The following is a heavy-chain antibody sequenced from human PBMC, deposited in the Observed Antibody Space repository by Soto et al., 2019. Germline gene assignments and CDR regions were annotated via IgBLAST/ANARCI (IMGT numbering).Heavy chain of an antibody. CDR2: IYYSGIT. J-gene: IGHJ6*02. CDR3: GRDGWSPGGYCSGGSCYPTGGMDV. Sequence: SETLSLTCTVSGGSISSGDYYWSWIRQPPGKGLDWIGYIYYSGITYYNPSLKSRVTISVDKSKNQFSMKLSSVAAADTAVYYCGRDGWSPGGYCSGGSCYPTGGMDVGGQGTTVTVSS. V-gene: IGHV4-30-4*01. CDR1: GGSISSGDYY. D-gene: IGHD2-15*01.